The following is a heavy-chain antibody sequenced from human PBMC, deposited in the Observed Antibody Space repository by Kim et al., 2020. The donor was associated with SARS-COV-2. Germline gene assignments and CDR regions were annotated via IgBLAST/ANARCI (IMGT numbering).Heavy chain of an antibody. CDR2: IYYSGST. Sequence: SETLSLTCTVSGGSISSYYWSWIRQPPGKGLEWIGYIYYSGSTNYNPSLKSRVTISVDTSKNQFSLKLSSVTAADTAVYYCARHIQLLLSSNEYYYYYYGMDVWGQGTTVTVSS. CDR3: ARHIQLLLSSNEYYYYYYGMDV. CDR1: GGSISSYY. J-gene: IGHJ6*02. V-gene: IGHV4-59*08. D-gene: IGHD5-18*01.